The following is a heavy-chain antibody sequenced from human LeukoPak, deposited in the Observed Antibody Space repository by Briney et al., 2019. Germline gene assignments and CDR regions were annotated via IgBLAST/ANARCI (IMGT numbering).Heavy chain of an antibody. CDR1: GGTFSSYA. Sequence: SVKVSCKASGGTFSSYAISWVRQAPGQGLEWMGGIIPIFGTANYAQKFQGRVTITADESTSTAYMELSSLRSEDTAVYYCAGGLSGSSSWGFDYWGQGTLVTVSS. D-gene: IGHD6-13*01. J-gene: IGHJ4*02. CDR2: IIPIFGTA. V-gene: IGHV1-69*13. CDR3: AGGLSGSSSWGFDY.